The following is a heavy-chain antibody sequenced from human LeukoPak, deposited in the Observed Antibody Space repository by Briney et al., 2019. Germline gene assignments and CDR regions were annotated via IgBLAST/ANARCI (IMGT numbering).Heavy chain of an antibody. V-gene: IGHV1-8*01. CDR1: GYTFTSYD. CDR2: MNPNSGNT. Sequence: GASVKVSCKASGYTFTSYDINWVRQATGQGLEWMGWMNPNSGNTGYAQKFQGRVTMTRNTSISTAYMDLSSLRSEDTAVYYCARGRGLYDYVWGSYRLYYFDYWGQGTLVTVSS. CDR3: ARGRGLYDYVWGSYRLYYFDY. D-gene: IGHD3-16*02. J-gene: IGHJ4*02.